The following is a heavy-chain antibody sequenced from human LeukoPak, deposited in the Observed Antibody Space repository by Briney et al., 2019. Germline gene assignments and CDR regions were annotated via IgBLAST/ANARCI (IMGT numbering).Heavy chain of an antibody. CDR3: AREGTRVSLHCGGDCSPRYFQH. J-gene: IGHJ1*01. Sequence: GGSLRLSCAASGFTFSSYAMHWVRQAPGKGLEYVSAISSNGGSTYYANSVKGRFTISRDNSKNTLYLQMGSLRAEDMAVYYCAREGTRVSLHCGGDCSPRYFQHWGQGTLVTVSS. D-gene: IGHD2-21*02. CDR2: ISSNGGST. CDR1: GFTFSSYA. V-gene: IGHV3-64*01.